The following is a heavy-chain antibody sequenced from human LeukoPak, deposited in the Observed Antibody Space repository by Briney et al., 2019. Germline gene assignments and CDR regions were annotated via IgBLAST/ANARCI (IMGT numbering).Heavy chain of an antibody. V-gene: IGHV3-23*01. CDR3: AKDPYSSSARRWFDP. CDR1: GFTFSSYA. D-gene: IGHD6-13*01. J-gene: IGHJ5*02. CDR2: ISGSGGST. Sequence: GGSLRLSCAASGFTFSSYAMSCVRQAPGKGLEWVSAISGSGGSTYYADSVKGRFTISRDNSKNTLYLQMNSLRAEDTAVYYCAKDPYSSSARRWFDPWGQGTLVTVSS.